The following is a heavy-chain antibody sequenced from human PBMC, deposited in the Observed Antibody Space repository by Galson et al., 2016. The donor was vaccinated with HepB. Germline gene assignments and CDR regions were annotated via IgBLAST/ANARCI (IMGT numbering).Heavy chain of an antibody. Sequence: SVKVSCKASGYTFTNYGVIWVRQAPGHGLEWMGWISTYNDNIDYAQKFQDRLILTIDTSTSTAFMELRSLRSGDTAVYYCARHDLGDYWGQGSLVTVSS. CDR3: ARHDLGDY. CDR2: ISTYNDNI. D-gene: IGHD1-26*01. J-gene: IGHJ4*02. CDR1: GYTFTNYG. V-gene: IGHV1-18*04.